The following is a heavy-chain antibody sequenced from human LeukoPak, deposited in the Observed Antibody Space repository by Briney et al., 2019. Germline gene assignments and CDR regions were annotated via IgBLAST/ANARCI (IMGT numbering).Heavy chain of an antibody. D-gene: IGHD2-2*01. Sequence: SETLSLTCGVYGGSFSGYYWTWICQPPGKGLEWIGEINHSGNANYDPSLKSRVTMSVDTSKNQFSLKPSSVTAADTAVYYCARLALGYCSSTSCSQAPTYYYNYMDVWGKGTTVTVSS. CDR2: INHSGNA. V-gene: IGHV4-34*01. J-gene: IGHJ6*03. CDR3: ARLALGYCSSTSCSQAPTYYYNYMDV. CDR1: GGSFSGYY.